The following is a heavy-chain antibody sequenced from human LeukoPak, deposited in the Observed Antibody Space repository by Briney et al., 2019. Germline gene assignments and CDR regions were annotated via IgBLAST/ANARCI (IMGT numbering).Heavy chain of an antibody. CDR2: INPNSGGT. CDR3: ARDSIAAAGIDY. V-gene: IGHV1-2*02. Sequence: ASVKVSCKASGYTFTGYYMHWVRQAPGQGLEWMGWINPNSGGTNYAQKFQGRVTITRDTSISTAYMELSRLRSDDTAVYYCARDSIAAAGIDYWGQGTLVTVSS. D-gene: IGHD6-13*01. CDR1: GYTFTGYY. J-gene: IGHJ4*02.